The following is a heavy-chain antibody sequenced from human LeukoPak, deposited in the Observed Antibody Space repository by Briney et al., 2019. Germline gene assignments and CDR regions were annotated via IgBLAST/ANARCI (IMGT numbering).Heavy chain of an antibody. CDR3: ARAAVVISD. D-gene: IGHD3-22*01. CDR2: LVPSRGTP. J-gene: IGHJ1*01. Sequence: ASVKVSCKASGYSFTDFYIHWVRQAPGQGLEWMAKLVPSRGTPSYAQKFQGRVTVTSDTSTSTVHMELSSLRSDDSAVYYCARAAVVISDWGQGTLVTVSS. CDR1: GYSFTDFY. V-gene: IGHV1-46*01.